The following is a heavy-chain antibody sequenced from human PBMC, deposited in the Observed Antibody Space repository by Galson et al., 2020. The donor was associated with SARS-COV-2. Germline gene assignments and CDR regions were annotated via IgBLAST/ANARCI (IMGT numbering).Heavy chain of an antibody. D-gene: IGHD6-19*01. Sequence: GGSLRLSCAASGFTFSSYGMHWVRQAPGKGLEWVAVIWYDGSNKYYADSVKGRFTISRDNSKNTLYLQMNSLRAEDTAVYYCARVRLGGSGWYRLDYWGQGTLVTVSS. J-gene: IGHJ4*02. CDR3: ARVRLGGSGWYRLDY. V-gene: IGHV3-33*01. CDR1: GFTFSSYG. CDR2: IWYDGSNK.